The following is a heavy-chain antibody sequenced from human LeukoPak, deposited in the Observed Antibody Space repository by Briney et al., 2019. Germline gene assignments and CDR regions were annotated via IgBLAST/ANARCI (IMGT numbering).Heavy chain of an antibody. CDR3: AVTHLISPHPTRHFDY. CDR2: IIPIFGTA. V-gene: IGHV1-69*13. Sequence: GASVKVSCKASGGTFSSYAISWVRQAPGQGLEWMGGIIPIFGTANYAQKFQGRVTITADESTSTAYMQLSGLTSEDTAVYYCAVTHLISPHPTRHFDYWGQGTLVSVSS. J-gene: IGHJ4*02. D-gene: IGHD2-15*01. CDR1: GGTFSSYA.